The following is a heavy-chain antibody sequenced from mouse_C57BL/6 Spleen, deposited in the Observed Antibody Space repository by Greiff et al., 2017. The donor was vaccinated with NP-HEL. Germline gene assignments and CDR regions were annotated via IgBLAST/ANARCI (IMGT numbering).Heavy chain of an antibody. CDR2: IYPGSGST. J-gene: IGHJ4*01. CDR3: ARPYGYDRDYAMDY. D-gene: IGHD2-2*01. V-gene: IGHV1-55*01. Sequence: QVQLQQPGAELVKPGASVKMSCKASGYTFTSSWITWVKQRPGQGLEWIGDIYPGSGSTNYNEKFKSKATLTVDTSSSTAYMQISSLTSEDSAVYYWARPYGYDRDYAMDYWGQGTSVTVSS. CDR1: GYTFTSSW.